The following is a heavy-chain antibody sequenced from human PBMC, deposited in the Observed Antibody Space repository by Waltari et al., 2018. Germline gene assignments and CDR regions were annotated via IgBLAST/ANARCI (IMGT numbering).Heavy chain of an antibody. V-gene: IGHV3-48*04. Sequence: EVQLVESGGGLVQPGGSLRLSCAASGFTFSSYSMNWFRQAPGKGLEWVSYSMGDSGRIHYADAVKCRITVSRDNAKNSLYLQMSSLTAEDTAVFYCARDRDWAFDIWGQGTMVTVSS. CDR3: ARDRDWAFDI. CDR1: GFTFSSYS. D-gene: IGHD2-21*01. CDR2: SMGDSGRI. J-gene: IGHJ3*02.